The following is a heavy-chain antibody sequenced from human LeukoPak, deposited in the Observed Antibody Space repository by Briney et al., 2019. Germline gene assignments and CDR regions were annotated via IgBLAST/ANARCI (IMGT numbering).Heavy chain of an antibody. Sequence: SETLSLTCTVSGGSISSGSYYWGWIRQPPGKGLEWIGSIYYSGSTYYNPSLKSRVTISVDTSKNQFSLKLSSVTAADTAVYYCARLVSRTVGWLTHYFDYWGQGTLVTVSS. J-gene: IGHJ4*02. CDR1: GGSISSGSYY. CDR3: ARLVSRTVGWLTHYFDY. V-gene: IGHV4-39*01. D-gene: IGHD4-23*01. CDR2: IYYSGST.